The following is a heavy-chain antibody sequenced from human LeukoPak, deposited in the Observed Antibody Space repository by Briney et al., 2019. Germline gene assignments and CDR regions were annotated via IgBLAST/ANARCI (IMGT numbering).Heavy chain of an antibody. CDR3: ARKRGSLEEGYFDY. Sequence: ASVKVSCKASGYTFIDYYMHWVRQAPGQGLEWMGWINPNSGDTNYAQKFQGRVTMTRDTSISTAYMELNRLTSDDTAVYYCARKRGSLEEGYFDYWGQGTLVTVSS. CDR2: INPNSGDT. D-gene: IGHD3-10*01. CDR1: GYTFIDYY. J-gene: IGHJ4*02. V-gene: IGHV1-2*02.